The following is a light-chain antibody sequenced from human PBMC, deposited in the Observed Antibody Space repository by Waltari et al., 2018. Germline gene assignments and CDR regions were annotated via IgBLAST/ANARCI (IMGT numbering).Light chain of an antibody. J-gene: IGLJ2*01. CDR2: DND. CDR1: HSNLESNY. V-gene: IGLV1-51*01. Sequence: QSVLTQPPSVSAAPGQRVTISCSGRHSNLESNYVSWYRQLPGTAPKLLIYDNDKRPSGIPDRFSGSKSGTSATLGITGLQTGDEADYYCGTWDSSLTAVVFGGGTKLTVL. CDR3: GTWDSSLTAVV.